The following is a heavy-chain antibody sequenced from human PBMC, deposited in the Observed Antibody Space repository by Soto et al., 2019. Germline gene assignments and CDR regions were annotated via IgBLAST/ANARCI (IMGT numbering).Heavy chain of an antibody. Sequence: QMQLQESGPGLVKPSETLSLTRTVSGGSIGSYYWSWIRQSPGKGLEWIGYIYYSGSTSYNPSLKGRVTISVDTSKNQFSLRLASVTAADTAVYYCARYTDCTSTSCFADWFDPWGQGTLVTVSS. V-gene: IGHV4-59*01. CDR3: ARYTDCTSTSCFADWFDP. D-gene: IGHD2-2*01. J-gene: IGHJ5*02. CDR1: GGSIGSYY. CDR2: IYYSGST.